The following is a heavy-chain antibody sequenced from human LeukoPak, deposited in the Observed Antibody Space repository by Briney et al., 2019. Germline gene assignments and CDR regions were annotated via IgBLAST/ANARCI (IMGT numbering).Heavy chain of an antibody. CDR2: IYTSGST. D-gene: IGHD1-26*01. V-gene: IGHV4-4*07. Sequence: PSETLSLTCTVSGGSISSYYWICIRQPAGKGLEWIGRIYTSGSTNYNPSLKSRVTMSVATSKNQFSLKLSSVAAADTAVYYCARTFFPSGSYYDDYFDYWGQGTLVTVSS. J-gene: IGHJ4*02. CDR3: ARTFFPSGSYYDDYFDY. CDR1: GGSISSYY.